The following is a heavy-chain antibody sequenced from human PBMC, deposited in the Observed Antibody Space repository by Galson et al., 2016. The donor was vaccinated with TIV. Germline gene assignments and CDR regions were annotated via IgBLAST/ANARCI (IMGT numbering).Heavy chain of an antibody. CDR1: GYNFTSYY. D-gene: IGHD5/OR15-5a*01. Sequence: QSGAEVKKPGESLRISCKGSGYNFTSYYIIWVRQMPGKGLEWMGRIDPRDSYINYSPSFQGHVTISSDKSISTAYLQWNSLKASDSAIYYCARGVSTGSGWLDPWGQGSPVTVSS. CDR2: IDPRDSYI. CDR3: ARGVSTGSGWLDP. V-gene: IGHV5-10-1*01. J-gene: IGHJ5*02.